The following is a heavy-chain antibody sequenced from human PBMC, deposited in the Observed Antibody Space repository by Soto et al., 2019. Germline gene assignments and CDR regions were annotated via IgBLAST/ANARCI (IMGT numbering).Heavy chain of an antibody. V-gene: IGHV1-18*01. CDR2: ISAYNGNT. CDR1: GYTFTSYG. CDR3: AREVMITFGGVIDANWFDP. D-gene: IGHD3-16*02. J-gene: IGHJ5*02. Sequence: QVQLVQSGAEVKKPGASVKVSCKASGYTFTSYGISWVRQAPGQGLEWMGWISAYNGNTNYAQKLQGRVTMTTDTSTRTAYMELRSLRSDDTAVYYCAREVMITFGGVIDANWFDPWGQGTLVTVSS.